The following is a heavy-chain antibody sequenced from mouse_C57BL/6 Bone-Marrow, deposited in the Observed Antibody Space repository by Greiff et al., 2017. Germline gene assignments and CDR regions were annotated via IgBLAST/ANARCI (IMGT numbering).Heavy chain of an antibody. CDR3: SRPLYGYVVAWFAY. CDR1: GFTFSSYA. D-gene: IGHD2-2*01. CDR2: ISDGGSYT. V-gene: IGHV5-4*03. Sequence: EVKVVESGGGLVKPGGSLKLSCAASGFTFSSYAMSWVRQTPEKRLEWVATISDGGSYTYYPDNVKGRFTISRDNAKNNLYLQMSHLKSEDTAMYYFSRPLYGYVVAWFAYWGQGTLVTVSA. J-gene: IGHJ3*01.